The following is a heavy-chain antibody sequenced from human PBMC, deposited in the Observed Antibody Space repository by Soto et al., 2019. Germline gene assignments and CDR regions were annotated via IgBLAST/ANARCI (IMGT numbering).Heavy chain of an antibody. J-gene: IGHJ6*02. D-gene: IGHD4-17*01. CDR1: GGTFSSYA. V-gene: IGHV1-69*13. CDR3: ARGRVYGDYPNYYYYGMDV. CDR2: IIPIFGTA. Sequence: GASVKVSCKVSGGTFSSYAISWVRQAPGQGLEWMGGIIPIFGTANYAQKFQGRVTITADESTSTAYMELSSLRSEDTAVYYCARGRVYGDYPNYYYYGMDVWGQGTTVTVSS.